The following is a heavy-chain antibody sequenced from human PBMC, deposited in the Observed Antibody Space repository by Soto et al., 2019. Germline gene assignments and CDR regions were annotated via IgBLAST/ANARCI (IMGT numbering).Heavy chain of an antibody. CDR1: GGSTSSNNC. J-gene: IGHJ6*02. CDR3: ARDDHIVVVPTSLGAMDV. Sequence: SETLSLTCAVYGGSTSSNNCCSWVRQPPGKGLEWIGEIYHSGSTNYNPSLKSRVTISLDKSKNQFSLKLTSVTAADSAVYYCARDDHIVVVPTSLGAMDVWGQGTTVTVSS. D-gene: IGHD2-2*01. V-gene: IGHV4-4*02. CDR2: IYHSGST.